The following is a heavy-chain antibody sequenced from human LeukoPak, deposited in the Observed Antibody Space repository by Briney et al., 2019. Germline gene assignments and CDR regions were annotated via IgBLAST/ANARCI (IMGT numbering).Heavy chain of an antibody. D-gene: IGHD1-26*01. CDR3: VRDLGGRSGH. V-gene: IGHV3-30-3*01. CDR2: ISYDGSNK. Sequence: GRSLRLSCAASGFTFSSYAMHWVRQAPGKGLEWVAVISYDGSNKYYADSVKGRFTISRDNSKNTLYLQMNSLRAEDTAVYYCVRDLGGRSGHWGQGTLVTVSS. J-gene: IGHJ4*02. CDR1: GFTFSSYA.